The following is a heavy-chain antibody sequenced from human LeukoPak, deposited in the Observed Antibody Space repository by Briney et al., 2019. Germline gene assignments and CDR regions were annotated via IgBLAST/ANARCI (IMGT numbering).Heavy chain of an antibody. D-gene: IGHD3-10*01. CDR1: GFTFSSYG. CDR2: IRYDGSNK. CDR3: AKPPMVRGVIILYYFDY. J-gene: IGHJ4*02. V-gene: IGHV3-30*02. Sequence: PGGSLRLSCAASGFTFSSYGMHWVRQAPGKGLEWVAFIRYDGSNKYYADSVKGRFTISRDNSKNTLYLQMNSLRAEDTAVYYCAKPPMVRGVIILYYFDYWGQGTLVTVSS.